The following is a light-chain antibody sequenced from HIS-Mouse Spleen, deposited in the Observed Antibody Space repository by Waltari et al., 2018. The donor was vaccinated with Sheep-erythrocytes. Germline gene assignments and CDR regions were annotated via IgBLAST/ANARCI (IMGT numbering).Light chain of an antibody. J-gene: IGLJ3*02. CDR2: EGS. V-gene: IGLV2-23*01. CDR1: SSDVGCYNL. CDR3: CSYAGSSTPWV. Sequence: QSALTQPASVSGSPGQSITISCTGTSSDVGCYNLVSWYQQHPGKAPKLMIYEGSKRPSGVSNRFSGSKSGNTASLTISGLQAEDEADYYCCSYAGSSTPWVFGVGTKLTVL.